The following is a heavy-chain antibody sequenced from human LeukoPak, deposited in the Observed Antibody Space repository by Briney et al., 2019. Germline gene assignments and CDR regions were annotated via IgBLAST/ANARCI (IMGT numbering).Heavy chain of an antibody. CDR3: ARDLLPDLYSSGGFYFDY. CDR1: GGTFSSSA. V-gene: IGHV1-69*04. D-gene: IGHD6-19*01. Sequence: GASVKVSCKTSGGTFSSSAITWVRQAPGQGLEWMGRIIPVLNITTYAQSFQGRVTITADKSTSTAYMEVSSLRSEDTAVYYCARDLLPDLYSSGGFYFDYWGQGTLVTVSS. J-gene: IGHJ4*02. CDR2: IIPVLNIT.